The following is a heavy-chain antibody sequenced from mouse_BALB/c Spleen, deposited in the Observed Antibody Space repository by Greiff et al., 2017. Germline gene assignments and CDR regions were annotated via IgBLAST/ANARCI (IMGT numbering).Heavy chain of an antibody. J-gene: IGHJ2*01. CDR3: ARATNYFDD. V-gene: IGHV14-1*02. CDR2: IDPENGNT. CDR1: GFNIKDYY. D-gene: IGHD1-1*01. Sequence: EVKLQESGAELVRPGALVKLSCKASGFNIKDYYMHWVKQRPEQGLEWIGWIDPENGNTIYDPKFQGKASITADTSSNTAYLQLSSLTSEDTAVYYCARATNYFDDWGEGTTLTVSS.